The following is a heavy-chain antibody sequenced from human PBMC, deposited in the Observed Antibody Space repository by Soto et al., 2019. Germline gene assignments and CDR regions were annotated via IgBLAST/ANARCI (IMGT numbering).Heavy chain of an antibody. J-gene: IGHJ4*02. V-gene: IGHV3-13*01. CDR2: IGTAGDT. Sequence: PGGSLLLSGAASGFTFSSYDMHWVRQATGKGLEWVSAIGTAGDTYYPGSLKGRFTISRDNSKNTLYLQMNSLRAEDTAVYYCAKDLIDYSNSYFDYWGQGTLVTVSA. D-gene: IGHD4-4*01. CDR3: AKDLIDYSNSYFDY. CDR1: GFTFSSYD.